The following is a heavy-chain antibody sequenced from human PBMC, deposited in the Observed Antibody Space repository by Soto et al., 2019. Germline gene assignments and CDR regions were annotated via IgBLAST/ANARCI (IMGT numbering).Heavy chain of an antibody. CDR1: VLTVSDYA. Sequence: SVKVSRKASVLTVSDYAGQWVRQARGQPLEWIGYIVVGNGNTNFAQRFQERVTFSSDKSRGTAYMELRSLRSEDTAVYYCAATTHYNFWSGYFTGVAFDIWGQGTKVTVSS. D-gene: IGHD3-3*01. CDR3: AATTHYNFWSGYFTGVAFDI. J-gene: IGHJ3*02. CDR2: IVVGNGNT. V-gene: IGHV1-58*01.